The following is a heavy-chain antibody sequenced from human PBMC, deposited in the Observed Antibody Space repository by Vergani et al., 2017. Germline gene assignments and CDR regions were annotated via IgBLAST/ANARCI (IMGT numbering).Heavy chain of an antibody. D-gene: IGHD3-16*01. V-gene: IGHV4-39*01. CDR2: IYNSGNG. CDR3: ASGKYYSDSTSHFRGRYFDV. CDR1: GDSIISRSYY. Sequence: QMQLQESGPGLVKASETLSLTCTVSGDSIISRSYYWGWIRQPPGKGLEWIGSIYNSGNGDSSSSLKSRVTISADTSKNQFSLRLTSVTSADTDLYYCASGKYYSDSTSHFRGRYFDVWGRGTLVTVPS. J-gene: IGHJ2*01.